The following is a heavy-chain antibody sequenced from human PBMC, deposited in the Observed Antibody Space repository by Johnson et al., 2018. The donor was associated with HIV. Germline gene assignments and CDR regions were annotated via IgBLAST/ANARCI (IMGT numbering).Heavy chain of an antibody. J-gene: IGHJ3*02. V-gene: IGHV3-30*04. CDR1: GFTFSSYA. D-gene: IGHD3-22*01. CDR2: ISYDGSNK. Sequence: QVQVVESGGGVVQPGRSLRLSCAASGFTFSSYAMHWVRQAPGKGLEWVAVISYDGSNKYYAASVKGRFTISRDNSKNTLYLQMNSLIAEDTAVYYCARENSSGYHDAFDIWGQGTLVTVSS. CDR3: ARENSSGYHDAFDI.